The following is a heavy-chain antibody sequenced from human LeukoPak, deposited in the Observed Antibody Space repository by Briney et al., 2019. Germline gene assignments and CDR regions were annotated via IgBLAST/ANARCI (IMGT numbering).Heavy chain of an antibody. Sequence: GGRRITKKKLEWMGIIYPGDSDTRYSPSFQGQVTISADKSISTAYLQWSSLKASDTAMYYCARLSGYSYGFTLDYWGQGTLVTVSS. CDR2: IYPGDSDT. D-gene: IGHD5-18*01. CDR3: ARLSGYSYGFTLDY. V-gene: IGHV5-51*01. J-gene: IGHJ4*02.